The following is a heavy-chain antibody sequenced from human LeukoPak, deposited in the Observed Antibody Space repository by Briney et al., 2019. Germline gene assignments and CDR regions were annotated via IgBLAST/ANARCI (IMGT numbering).Heavy chain of an antibody. V-gene: IGHV3-74*01. Sequence: GGSLRLSCTASGFTFSTYWMHWVRQAPGKGLVWVSHINSVGSNADYADSEKGRFTISRDNAKNTLYLQMNSLRAEDTAVYYCTRGGWQQRIPFDYWGQGTLVTVSS. CDR1: GFTFSTYW. CDR3: TRGGWQQRIPFDY. J-gene: IGHJ4*02. CDR2: INSVGSNA. D-gene: IGHD6-25*01.